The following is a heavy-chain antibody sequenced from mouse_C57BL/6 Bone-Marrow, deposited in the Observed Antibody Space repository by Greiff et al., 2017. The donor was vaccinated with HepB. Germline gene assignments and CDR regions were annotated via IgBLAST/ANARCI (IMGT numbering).Heavy chain of an antibody. CDR1: GFNIKDDY. D-gene: IGHD2-3*01. V-gene: IGHV14-4*01. J-gene: IGHJ4*01. CDR2: IDPENGDT. Sequence: EVQLQQSGAELVRPGASVKLSCTASGFNIKDDYMHWVKQRPEQGLEWIGWIDPENGDTEYASKFQGKATITVDTSSNTAYLQLSSLTSEDTAVYYCTTRWLLHAMDYWGQGTSVTVSS. CDR3: TTRWLLHAMDY.